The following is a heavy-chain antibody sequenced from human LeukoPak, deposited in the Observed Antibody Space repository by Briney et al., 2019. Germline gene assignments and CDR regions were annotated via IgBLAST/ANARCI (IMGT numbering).Heavy chain of an antibody. Sequence: GGSLRLSCAASGFTFSNYAMGWVRQAPGKGLEWVSAISDNGGRSFYADSVKGRFTFSRDNSKNTLYLQMNSLRAEDTAVYYCATRYYFDYWGQGALVTVSS. V-gene: IGHV3-23*01. CDR1: GFTFSNYA. CDR2: ISDNGGRS. J-gene: IGHJ4*02. CDR3: ATRYYFDY.